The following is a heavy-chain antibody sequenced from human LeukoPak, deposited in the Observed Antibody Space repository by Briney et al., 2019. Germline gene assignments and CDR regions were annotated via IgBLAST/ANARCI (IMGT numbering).Heavy chain of an antibody. V-gene: IGHV4-39*01. J-gene: IGHJ1*01. D-gene: IGHD2-2*02. CDR2: IYYSGST. Sequence: SETLSLTCTVSGGSISSGDYYWGWIRQPPGKGLEWIGSIYYSGSTYYNPSLKSRVTISVDTSKNQFSLKLSSVTAADTAVYYCARQEYPYFQHWGQGTLVTVSS. CDR1: GGSISSGDYY. CDR3: ARQEYPYFQH.